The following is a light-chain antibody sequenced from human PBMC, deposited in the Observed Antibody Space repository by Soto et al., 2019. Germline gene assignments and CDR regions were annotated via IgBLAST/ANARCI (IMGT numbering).Light chain of an antibody. CDR1: SSDIGGYNY. CDR3: SSFTSDTSPVI. Sequence: QSALTQPASMSESPGQSITIPCAGTSSDIGGYNYVSRYQQHPGKAPKLIIFDVSNRPLGVSNRFSGSKSGNTASLTISGLQADDEADYFCSSFTSDTSPVIFGGGTKLTVL. J-gene: IGLJ2*01. CDR2: DVS. V-gene: IGLV2-14*03.